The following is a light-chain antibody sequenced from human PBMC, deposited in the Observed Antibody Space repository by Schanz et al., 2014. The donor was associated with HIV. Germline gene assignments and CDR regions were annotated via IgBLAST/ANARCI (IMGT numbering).Light chain of an antibody. CDR3: AAWDDSLNGWV. Sequence: QSVLTQPPSASGTPGQSVTISCSGSSSNIGSNAVHWYQQLPGTAPTLLIYINNQRPSGVPDRFSGSKSGTSASLAISGLQSEDEADYYCAAWDDSLNGWVFGGGTKLTVL. CDR1: SSNIGSNA. CDR2: INN. J-gene: IGLJ3*02. V-gene: IGLV1-44*01.